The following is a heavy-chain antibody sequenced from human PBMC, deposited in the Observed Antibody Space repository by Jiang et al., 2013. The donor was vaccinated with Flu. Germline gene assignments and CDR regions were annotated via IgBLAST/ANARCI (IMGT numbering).Heavy chain of an antibody. Sequence: GVVQPGRSLRLSCVTSGFTFSAYGIHWVRQAPGKGLEWVALIWYHGKNKYYGDLVKGRFTISRDNSKNTSYLQMDSLRADDTAVYYCARGQDDPWAPTGSYFDSWGQGTLVTVSS. D-gene: IGHD1-1*01. CDR1: GFTFSAYG. J-gene: IGHJ4*02. V-gene: IGHV3-33*01. CDR3: ARGQDDPWAPTGSYFDS. CDR2: IWYHGKNK.